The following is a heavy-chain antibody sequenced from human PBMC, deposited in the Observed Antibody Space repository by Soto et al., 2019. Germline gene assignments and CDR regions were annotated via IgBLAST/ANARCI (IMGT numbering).Heavy chain of an antibody. D-gene: IGHD2-2*01. Sequence: SETLSLTCAGYGVSFSGYYWSWIRQPPGKGLEGIGEINHSGSTNYNPSLKSRVTISVHTSKNQFSLKLSSVSAGETAVYYSGRKAITGTSFDYWGQGTMVTVSS. CDR2: INHSGST. J-gene: IGHJ4*02. CDR3: GRKAITGTSFDY. V-gene: IGHV4-34*01. CDR1: GVSFSGYY.